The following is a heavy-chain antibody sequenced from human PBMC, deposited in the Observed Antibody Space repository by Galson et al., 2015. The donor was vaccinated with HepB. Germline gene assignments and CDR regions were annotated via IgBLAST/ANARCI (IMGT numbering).Heavy chain of an antibody. V-gene: IGHV1-69*04. CDR1: GGTFSSYA. J-gene: IGHJ4*02. CDR3: ASTLQYSSSWYYFDY. CDR2: IIPILGIA. Sequence: SVTVSCKASGGTFSSYAISWVRQAPGQGLEWMGRIIPILGIANYAQKFQGRVTITADKSTSTAYMELSSLRSEDTAVYYCASTLQYSSSWYYFDYWGQGTLVTVSS. D-gene: IGHD6-13*01.